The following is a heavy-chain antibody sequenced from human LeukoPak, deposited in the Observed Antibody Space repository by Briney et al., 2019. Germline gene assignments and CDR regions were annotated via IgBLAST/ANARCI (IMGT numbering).Heavy chain of an antibody. Sequence: SETLSLTCTVSGGSITTYYWTWIRQPPGKGLEWIGYNYSSGSTNYNPSLKSRITISVDTSRNQFSLKLSSVTAADTAVYYCARTAYYYDSSGPFDYWGQGTLVTVSS. V-gene: IGHV4-59*08. J-gene: IGHJ4*02. CDR2: NYSSGST. CDR3: ARTAYYYDSSGPFDY. D-gene: IGHD3-22*01. CDR1: GGSITTYY.